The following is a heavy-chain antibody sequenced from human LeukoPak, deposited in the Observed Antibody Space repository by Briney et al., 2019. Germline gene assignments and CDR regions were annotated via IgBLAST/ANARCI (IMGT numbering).Heavy chain of an antibody. D-gene: IGHD3-9*01. J-gene: IGHJ5*02. CDR2: IYYSGST. V-gene: IGHV4-59*01. CDR3: ARVVLPDWFNLGLFDP. CDR1: GGSISSYY. Sequence: SETLSLTCTVSGGSISSYYWSWIRQPPGKGLEWIGYIYYSGSTNYNPSLKSRVTISVDTSKNQFSLKLSSVTAADTAVYYCARVVLPDWFNLGLFDPWGQGTLVTVSS.